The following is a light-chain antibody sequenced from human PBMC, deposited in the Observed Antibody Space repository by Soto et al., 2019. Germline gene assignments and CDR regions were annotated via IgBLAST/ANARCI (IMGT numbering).Light chain of an antibody. Sequence: VLTQPPSLSWAPWQRVIISCSGSSSNLGAGYDVQWYQQKPGQAPVLVVYDDCDRPSGIPERFSCSNSGNTATLTISRGEAGDEVDYYCQVWDSSSDHYVFGTGTKV. CDR2: DDC. CDR3: QVWDSSSDHYV. CDR1: SNLGAGYD. V-gene: IGLV3-21*02. J-gene: IGLJ1*01.